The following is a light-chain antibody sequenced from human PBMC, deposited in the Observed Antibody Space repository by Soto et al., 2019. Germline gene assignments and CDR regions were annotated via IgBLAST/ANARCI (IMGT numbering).Light chain of an antibody. J-gene: IGKJ1*01. CDR3: IQDYNYHWT. CDR2: SAS. Sequence: AIQMTHSPSSLSASVGDRVTITCRASQGIRDDLGWYQQKPWNAPKLLIYSASSLQSGVPSRFRGSGSGTDLTLTISTLQPEDFATYYSIQDYNYHWTFGRGTKVDIX. CDR1: QGIRDD. V-gene: IGKV1-6*01.